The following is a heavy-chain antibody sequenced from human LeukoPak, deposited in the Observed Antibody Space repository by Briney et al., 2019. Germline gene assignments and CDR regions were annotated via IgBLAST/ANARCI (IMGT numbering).Heavy chain of an antibody. Sequence: ASVKVSCKASGYTFTSYGISWVRQAPGQGLEWMGWINPNSGGTNYAQKFQGRVTMTRDTSISTAYMGLSRLRSDDTAVYYCAREGNDYGDHDPFFDYWGQGTLVTVSS. D-gene: IGHD4-17*01. J-gene: IGHJ4*02. V-gene: IGHV1-2*02. CDR3: AREGNDYGDHDPFFDY. CDR1: GYTFTSYG. CDR2: INPNSGGT.